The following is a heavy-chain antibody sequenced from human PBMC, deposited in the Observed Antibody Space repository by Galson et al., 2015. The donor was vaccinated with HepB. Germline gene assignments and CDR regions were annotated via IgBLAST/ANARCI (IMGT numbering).Heavy chain of an antibody. CDR2: ITSSGGNS. D-gene: IGHD2-15*01. V-gene: IGHV3-23*01. CDR1: GLTFSRYA. CDR3: AKDGVMVAANPYHFHY. Sequence: SLRLSCAASGLTFSRYAMTWVRQAPGKGLEWVPSITSSGGNSYYTESVKGRFTISRDNSKNTVLLQLNSLRVEDTAVYYCAKDGVMVAANPYHFHYWGQGTLVTVSS. J-gene: IGHJ4*02.